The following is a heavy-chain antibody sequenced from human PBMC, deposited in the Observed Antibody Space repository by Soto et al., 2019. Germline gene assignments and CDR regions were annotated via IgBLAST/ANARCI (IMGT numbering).Heavy chain of an antibody. CDR3: AREWSYSGNDV. CDR2: IYPSGST. J-gene: IGHJ4*02. Sequence: PSETLSLTCTVSGGSISGHYWSWIRQSAGKGLEWIGRIYPSGSTDYNPSLNSRVTMSLDMSKNQFSLDLTSVTAADTAVYFCAREWSYSGNDVWGRGTLVTSPQ. V-gene: IGHV4-4*07. CDR1: GGSISGHY. D-gene: IGHD5-12*01.